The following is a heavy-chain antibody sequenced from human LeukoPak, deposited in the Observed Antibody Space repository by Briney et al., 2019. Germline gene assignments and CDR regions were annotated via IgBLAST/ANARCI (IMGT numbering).Heavy chain of an antibody. CDR3: ARDSAVGYSSSSWGFVDY. V-gene: IGHV1-18*01. CDR1: GYTFTKYG. J-gene: IGHJ4*02. CDR2: ISAYNGNT. Sequence: ASVKVSCKASGYTFTKYGSSWVRQAPGQGLEWMGWISAYNGNTNYAQKLQGRVTMTTDTSTSTVYMELRSLRSDDTAVYYCARDSAVGYSSSSWGFVDYWGQGTLVTVSS. D-gene: IGHD6-6*01.